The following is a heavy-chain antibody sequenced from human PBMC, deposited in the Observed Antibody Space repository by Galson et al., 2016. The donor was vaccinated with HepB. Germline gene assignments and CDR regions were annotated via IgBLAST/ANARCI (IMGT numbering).Heavy chain of an antibody. CDR2: IYHGGDN. V-gene: IGHV4/OR15-8*02. CDR3: ARVGFSAFDV. J-gene: IGHJ3*01. CDR1: GGSISSSNW. D-gene: IGHD2/OR15-2a*01. Sequence: SETLSLTCAVSGGSISSSNWWSWVRRPPGKGLEWIGEIYHGGDNQYNSSLKSRVTISIDTSKNEFSLTLRSVTVADTAVYYCARVGFSAFDVWGQGTMVTVSS.